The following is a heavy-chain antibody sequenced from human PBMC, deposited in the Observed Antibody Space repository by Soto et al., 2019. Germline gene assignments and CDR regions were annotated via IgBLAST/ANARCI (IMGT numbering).Heavy chain of an antibody. CDR3: ARDSIITIFGVVIPERYYYYYYGMDV. Sequence: ASVKVSCKASGYTFSSYFITWVRQAPGQGLEWMGWISAYNGNTNYAQMLQGRVTMTTDTSTNTAYMELRSLRSDDTAVYYCARDSIITIFGVVIPERYYYYYYGMDVWGQGTTVTVSS. CDR1: GYTFSSYF. V-gene: IGHV1-18*01. CDR2: ISAYNGNT. J-gene: IGHJ6*02. D-gene: IGHD3-3*01.